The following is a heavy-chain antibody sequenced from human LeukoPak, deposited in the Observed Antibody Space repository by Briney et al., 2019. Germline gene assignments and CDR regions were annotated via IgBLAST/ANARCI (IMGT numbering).Heavy chain of an antibody. Sequence: NPSETLSLTCTVSGVSIKNDYCYWIRQPPPKGLEYIGYIYYSGNTNYHPSLKNQVTISVDTSKNQFSLNLLSVTAADTHVYYCSQSLGRGTTTSSNSGMDVWSQGTTVTVSS. CDR2: IYYSGNT. J-gene: IGHJ6*02. CDR3: SQSLGRGTTTSSNSGMDV. D-gene: IGHD6-19*01. CDR1: GVSIKNDY. V-gene: IGHV4-59*01.